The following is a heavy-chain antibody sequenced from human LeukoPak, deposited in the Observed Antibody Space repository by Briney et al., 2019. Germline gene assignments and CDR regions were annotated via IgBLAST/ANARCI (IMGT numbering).Heavy chain of an antibody. CDR2: IYPADSDT. J-gene: IGHJ4*02. CDR1: GYSFTTDW. D-gene: IGHD6-6*01. V-gene: IGHV5-51*01. Sequence: PGESLKISCQASGYSFTTDWIAWVRQMPGKGLEWMGIIYPADSDTRYSPSFQGQVTISADKSINTAYLQWSSLKASDTAIYFCARREYSSSSFHFDSWGQGTRVIVSS. CDR3: ARREYSSSSFHFDS.